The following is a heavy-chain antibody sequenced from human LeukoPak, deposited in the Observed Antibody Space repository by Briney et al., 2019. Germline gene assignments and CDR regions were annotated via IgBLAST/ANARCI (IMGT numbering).Heavy chain of an antibody. CDR2: IYYSGST. CDR1: GGSISSYY. V-gene: IGHV4-59*12. Sequence: SETLSLTCTVSGGSISSYYWSWIRQPPGKGLEWIGYIYYSGSTYYNPSLKSRVTISVDTSKNQFSLKLSSVTAADTAVYYCARGTIVYDILTGYYYGFDYWGQGTLVTVSS. J-gene: IGHJ4*02. CDR3: ARGTIVYDILTGYYYGFDY. D-gene: IGHD3-9*01.